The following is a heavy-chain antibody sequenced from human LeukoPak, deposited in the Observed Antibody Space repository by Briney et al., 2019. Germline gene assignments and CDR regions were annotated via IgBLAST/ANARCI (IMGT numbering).Heavy chain of an antibody. V-gene: IGHV3-30*02. CDR3: AKDLSGSSWTFDY. D-gene: IGHD6-13*01. CDR2: IRYDGSNQ. Sequence: GGSLRLSCAASGFTFSSYGMHCVRQAPGRGMGWLAFIRYDGSNQYYADAVEGRFNISRHNSKTTLYLQMNSLRPDNTAVYYCAKDLSGSSWTFDYWGQGTLVTVSS. J-gene: IGHJ4*02. CDR1: GFTFSSYG.